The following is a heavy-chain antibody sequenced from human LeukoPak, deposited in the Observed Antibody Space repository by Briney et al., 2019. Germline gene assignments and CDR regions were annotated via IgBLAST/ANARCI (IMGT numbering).Heavy chain of an antibody. Sequence: SETLSLTCAVYGGSFSGYYWSWIRQPPGKGLEWIGEINHSGSTNYNPSLKSRVTISVDTSKNQFSLKLSSVTAADTAVYYCAREDTAMVTGAIIGYYYYGMDVWGQGTTVTVSS. CDR2: INHSGST. J-gene: IGHJ6*02. V-gene: IGHV4-34*01. CDR1: GGSFSGYY. CDR3: AREDTAMVTGAIIGYYYYGMDV. D-gene: IGHD5-18*01.